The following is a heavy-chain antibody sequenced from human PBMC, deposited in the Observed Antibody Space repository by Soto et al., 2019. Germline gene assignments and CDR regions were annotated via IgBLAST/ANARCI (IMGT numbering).Heavy chain of an antibody. CDR3: AREDMSGTYYFDY. V-gene: IGHV4-61*01. J-gene: IGHJ4*02. CDR2: MYYSGIT. Sequence: SETLSLTCTVSGAPVSSETHFWTWIRQPPGKGLEWIGYMYYSGITNSNPALKSRVTLSVDRSRNQFSLSLNFVTAADTAVYYCAREDMSGTYYFDYWGPGTQVTVSS. CDR1: GAPVSSETHF. D-gene: IGHD1-26*01.